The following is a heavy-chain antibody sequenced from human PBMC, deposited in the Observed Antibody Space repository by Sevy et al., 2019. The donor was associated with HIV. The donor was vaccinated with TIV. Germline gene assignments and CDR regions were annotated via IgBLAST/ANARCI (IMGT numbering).Heavy chain of an antibody. Sequence: ASVKVSCKASGYAFTSYYIQWVRQAPGQGLEWMGIINPSGGTTTYAQKFQGRLTMTRDTSTSTVYMEMSSLTSEDTAVYYCARGFPSSSSWYXLDSWGQGTLVTVSS. CDR2: INPSGGTT. CDR3: ARGFPSSSSWYXLDS. D-gene: IGHD6-13*01. CDR1: GYAFTSYY. J-gene: IGHJ4*02. V-gene: IGHV1-46*01.